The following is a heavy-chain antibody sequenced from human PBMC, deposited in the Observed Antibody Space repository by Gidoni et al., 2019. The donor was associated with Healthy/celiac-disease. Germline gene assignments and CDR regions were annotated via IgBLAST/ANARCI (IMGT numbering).Heavy chain of an antibody. Sequence: EVQLVESGGGLVKPGGSLRLSCAASGFTFSSYSMNWVRQAPGKGLEWVSSISSSSSYIYYADSVKGRFTISRDNAKNSLYLQMNSLRAEDTAVYYCARDQRRAYYYDSSGYPGAAFDIWGQGTMVTVSS. J-gene: IGHJ3*02. CDR2: ISSSSSYI. V-gene: IGHV3-21*01. D-gene: IGHD3-22*01. CDR1: GFTFSSYS. CDR3: ARDQRRAYYYDSSGYPGAAFDI.